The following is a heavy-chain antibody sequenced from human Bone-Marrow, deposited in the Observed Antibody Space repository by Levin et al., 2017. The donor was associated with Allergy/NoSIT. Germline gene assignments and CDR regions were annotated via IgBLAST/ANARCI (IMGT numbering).Heavy chain of an antibody. D-gene: IGHD6-13*01. CDR3: VTWDSSSIWGDFDY. CDR1: GYTLTELS. CDR2: FDPEDGET. Sequence: GESLKISCKVSGYTLTELSMHWVRQAPGKGLEWMGGFDPEDGETIYAQKFQGRVTMTEDTSTDTAYMELSSLRSEDTAVYYCVTWDSSSIWGDFDYWGQGTLVTVSS. V-gene: IGHV1-24*01. J-gene: IGHJ4*02.